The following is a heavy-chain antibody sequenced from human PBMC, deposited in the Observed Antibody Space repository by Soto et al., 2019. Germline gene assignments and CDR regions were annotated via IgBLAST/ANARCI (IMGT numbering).Heavy chain of an antibody. CDR3: ARARWYDAFDV. V-gene: IGHV4-38-2*01. D-gene: IGHD2-15*01. Sequence: SETLSLTCAVCGFFISSGNYWGWIRKPPGKGLEWIGSIFHGGNTYYNPSLKSRVTISVDMSKNQFSLKLNSVTAADTAVYYCARARWYDAFDVWGQGTVVTVSS. J-gene: IGHJ3*01. CDR1: GFFISSGNY. CDR2: IFHGGNT.